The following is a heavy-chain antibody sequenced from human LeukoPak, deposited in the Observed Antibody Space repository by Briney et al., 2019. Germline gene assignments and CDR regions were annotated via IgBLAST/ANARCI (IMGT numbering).Heavy chain of an antibody. V-gene: IGHV4-34*01. Sequence: SETLSLTCAVYGGSFSGYYWSWIRQPPGKGLEWIGEINHSGSTNYNPSLKSRVTISVDTSKNQFSLKLSSVTAADTAVYYCARGTVVTSLSNWGQGTLVTASS. CDR3: ARGTVVTSLSN. CDR1: GGSFSGYY. CDR2: INHSGST. D-gene: IGHD4-23*01. J-gene: IGHJ4*02.